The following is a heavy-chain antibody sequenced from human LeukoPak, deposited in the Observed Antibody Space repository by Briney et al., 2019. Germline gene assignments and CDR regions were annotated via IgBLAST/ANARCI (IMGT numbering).Heavy chain of an antibody. CDR1: GFTFSSYK. V-gene: IGHV3-48*02. J-gene: IGHJ4*02. CDR2: ISDSSSTI. D-gene: IGHD6-19*01. Sequence: GGSLRLSCAASGFTFSSYKMNWVRQAPGKGLEWVSYISDSSSTIYYADSVKGRFTISRDNAKNSLYLQMNSLRDEDTAVYYCARDANSYSSGWYWGQGTLVTVSS. CDR3: ARDANSYSSGWY.